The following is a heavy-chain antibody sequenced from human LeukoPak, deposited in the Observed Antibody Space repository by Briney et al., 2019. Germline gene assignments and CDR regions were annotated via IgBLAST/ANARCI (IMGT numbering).Heavy chain of an antibody. V-gene: IGHV3-30*04. J-gene: IGHJ4*02. Sequence: GGSLRLSCAASGFTFRSYAMHWVRQAPGKGLEWVAGTSYDGSSKYYADSVKGRFTISRDNSKKTLDLQMNSLRFDDTSVYYCASSDILTGYYDYWGQGTLVTVSS. CDR1: GFTFRSYA. CDR3: ASSDILTGYYDY. CDR2: TSYDGSSK. D-gene: IGHD3-9*01.